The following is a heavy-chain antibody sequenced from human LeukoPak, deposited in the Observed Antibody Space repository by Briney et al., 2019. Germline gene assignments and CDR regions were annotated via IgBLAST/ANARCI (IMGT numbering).Heavy chain of an antibody. D-gene: IGHD3-10*01. CDR3: ARGYYYGFYYYYYMDV. V-gene: IGHV3-11*01. CDR2: ISSSGSTI. Sequence: GGSLRLSCAASGFTFSDYYMSWIRQAPGKGLEWVSYISSSGSTIYYADSVKGRFTISRDNAKNSLYLQMNSLRAEDTAVYYCARGYYYGFYYYYYMDVWGKGTTVTISS. CDR1: GFTFSDYY. J-gene: IGHJ6*03.